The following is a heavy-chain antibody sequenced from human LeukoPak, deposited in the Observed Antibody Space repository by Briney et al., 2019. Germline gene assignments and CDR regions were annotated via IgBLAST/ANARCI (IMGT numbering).Heavy chain of an antibody. D-gene: IGHD6-19*01. CDR2: ISTYNGNT. J-gene: IGHJ4*02. CDR1: GYTFTSYG. V-gene: IGHV1-18*01. CDR3: ARADSSGWYGY. Sequence: ASVKVSCKASGYTFTSYGISWVRQAPGQGLEWMGWISTYNGNTNYAQKFQGRVTMTTDTSTSTAYMELRSLRSDDTAVYYCARADSSGWYGYWGQGTLVTVSS.